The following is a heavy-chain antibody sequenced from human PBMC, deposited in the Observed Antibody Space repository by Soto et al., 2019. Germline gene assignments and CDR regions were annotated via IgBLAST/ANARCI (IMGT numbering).Heavy chain of an antibody. J-gene: IGHJ6*03. D-gene: IGHD1-1*01. Sequence: SVKVSCKASGGTFRSYAISWVRQAPGQGLEWMGGIIPIFGTANYAQKFQGRVTITADESTSTAYIELSSLRSEDTAVYYCAREERHYYYYYYMDVWGKGTTVTVSS. V-gene: IGHV1-69*13. CDR1: GGTFRSYA. CDR2: IIPIFGTA. CDR3: AREERHYYYYYYMDV.